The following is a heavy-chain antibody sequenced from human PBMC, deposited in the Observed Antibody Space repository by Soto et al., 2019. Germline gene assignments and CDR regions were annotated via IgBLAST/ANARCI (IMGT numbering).Heavy chain of an antibody. Sequence: SETLSLTCTVSGGSISGYYWSWIRQPPGKGLEWIGYIYYSGSTNYNPSLKSRVTISVDTSKNQFSLKLSSVTAADTAVYYCARSYNWRYFDYWGQGTLVTVSS. V-gene: IGHV4-59*01. CDR2: IYYSGST. CDR1: GGSISGYY. J-gene: IGHJ4*02. D-gene: IGHD1-1*01. CDR3: ARSYNWRYFDY.